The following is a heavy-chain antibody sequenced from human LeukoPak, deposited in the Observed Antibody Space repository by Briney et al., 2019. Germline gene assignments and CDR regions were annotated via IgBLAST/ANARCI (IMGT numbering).Heavy chain of an antibody. CDR2: IYYSGTT. D-gene: IGHD2-15*01. CDR1: GGSISSYY. V-gene: IGHV4-59*01. Sequence: PAETLSLTCTVSGGSISSYYWSWIRQPPGKGLEWVGYIYYSGTTNYNPSLKSRVTISVDTSKNHFSLKLSSVTPPDTAVYYCARLTCGGSCYSTYYYYGMDVWGQGTTVTVSS. CDR3: ARLTCGGSCYSTYYYYGMDV. J-gene: IGHJ6*02.